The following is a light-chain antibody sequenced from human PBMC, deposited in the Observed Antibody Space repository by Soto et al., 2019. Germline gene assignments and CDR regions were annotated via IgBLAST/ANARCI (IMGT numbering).Light chain of an antibody. V-gene: IGKV3-20*01. CDR2: AAS. CDR1: ESISTSY. CDR3: QLYGGSHLFS. Sequence: EIVLTQSPGTLSLSPGEGATLYCRASESISTSYLAWYQQRTCQSPRLLIYAASSRPAGIRDRFSGSGSGADFTHTISRLEPKDFAVYYCQLYGGSHLFSFGQGTKLQIK. J-gene: IGKJ2*01.